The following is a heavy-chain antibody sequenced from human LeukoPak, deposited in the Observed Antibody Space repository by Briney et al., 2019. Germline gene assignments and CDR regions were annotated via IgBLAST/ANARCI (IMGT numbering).Heavy chain of an antibody. Sequence: GGSLRLSCAASGFTFDDYGMSWVRQAPGKGVEWVSGINWNGGSTGYADSVKGRFTISRDNAKNSLYLQMNSLRAEDTALYYCARVAYCGGDCYTDYYYYFMDVWGKGTTVTVSS. CDR3: ARVAYCGGDCYTDYYYYFMDV. V-gene: IGHV3-20*04. CDR2: INWNGGST. CDR1: GFTFDDYG. D-gene: IGHD2-21*02. J-gene: IGHJ6*03.